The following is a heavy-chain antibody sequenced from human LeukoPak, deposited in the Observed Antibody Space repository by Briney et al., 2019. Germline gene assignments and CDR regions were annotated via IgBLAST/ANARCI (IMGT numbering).Heavy chain of an antibody. CDR1: GFTFSSYS. D-gene: IGHD3-9*01. Sequence: GGSLRLSCAASGFTFSSYSMNWVRQAPGKGLEWVSSISSSSSYIYYADSVKGRFTISRDNAKNTLYLQMNSLRAEDTAVYYCARDVDYDILTGYYNWFDPWGQGTLVTVSS. J-gene: IGHJ5*02. CDR3: ARDVDYDILTGYYNWFDP. V-gene: IGHV3-21*01. CDR2: ISSSSSYI.